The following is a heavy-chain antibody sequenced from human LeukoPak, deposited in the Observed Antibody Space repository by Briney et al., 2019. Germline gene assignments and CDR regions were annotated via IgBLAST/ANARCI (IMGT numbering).Heavy chain of an antibody. CDR3: ARRYFDY. Sequence: GGSLRLSCAPSGFTFSRHGMHWVRQAPGKGLEWVANINQDGSEKYCVDSVKGRFTISRDNAKNSLYLQMNSLRAEDTAVYYCARRYFDYWGQGTLVTVSS. J-gene: IGHJ4*02. V-gene: IGHV3-7*01. CDR1: GFTFSRHG. CDR2: INQDGSEK.